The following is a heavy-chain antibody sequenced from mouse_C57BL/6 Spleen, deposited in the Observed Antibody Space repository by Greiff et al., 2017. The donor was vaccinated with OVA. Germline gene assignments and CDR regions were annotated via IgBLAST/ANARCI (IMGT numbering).Heavy chain of an antibody. CDR3: ARRGPYDGYYDY. CDR1: GYTFTDYY. Sequence: DVQLQESGPVLVKPGASVKMSCKASGYTFTDYYMNWVKQSHGKSLEWIGVINPYNGGTSYNQKFKGKATLTVDKSSSTAYMELNSLTSEDSAVYYCARRGPYDGYYDYWGQGTTLTVSS. J-gene: IGHJ2*01. V-gene: IGHV1-19*01. CDR2: INPYNGGT. D-gene: IGHD2-3*01.